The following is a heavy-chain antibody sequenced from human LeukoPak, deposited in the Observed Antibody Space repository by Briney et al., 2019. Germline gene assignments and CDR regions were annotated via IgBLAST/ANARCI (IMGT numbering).Heavy chain of an antibody. CDR2: IYSGGST. V-gene: IGHV3-66*02. D-gene: IGHD4-17*01. J-gene: IGHJ6*03. CDR1: GFTVSSNY. Sequence: GGSLRLSCAASGFTVSSNYMSWVRQAPGKGLEWVSVIYSGGSTYYADSVRGRFTISRDNSKNTLYLQMNSLRAEDTAVYYCARDRNDYGDYYYYYIDVWGKGTTVTVS. CDR3: ARDRNDYGDYYYYYIDV.